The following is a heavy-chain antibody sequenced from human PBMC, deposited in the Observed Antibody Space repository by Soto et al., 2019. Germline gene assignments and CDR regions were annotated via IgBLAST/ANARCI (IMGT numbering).Heavy chain of an antibody. J-gene: IGHJ4*02. CDR3: AGAPLIIGHITNLREASPGILEY. Sequence: ASVKVSCKASGYTFTSYGISWVRQAPGQGLEWMGWISAYNGNTNYAQKLQGRVTMTTDTSTSTAYMELRSLRSDDTAVYYCAGAPLIIGHITNLREASPGILEYWGQGTPVTVSS. CDR2: ISAYNGNT. D-gene: IGHD3-3*01. CDR1: GYTFTSYG. V-gene: IGHV1-18*01.